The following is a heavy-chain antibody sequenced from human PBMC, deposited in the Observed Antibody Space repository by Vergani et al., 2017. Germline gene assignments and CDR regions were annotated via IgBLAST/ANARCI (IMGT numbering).Heavy chain of an antibody. CDR1: CGSISSGGYY. V-gene: IGHV4-31*03. Sequence: QVQLQESGPGLVKPSQTLSLTCTVSCGSISSGGYYWSWIRQHPGKGLEWIGYIYYSGSTYYNPSLKSRVTISVDTSKNQFSLKLSSVTAADTAVYYCARVDSSGWYDAFDIWGQGTMVTVSS. CDR3: ARVDSSGWYDAFDI. J-gene: IGHJ3*02. CDR2: IYYSGST. D-gene: IGHD6-19*01.